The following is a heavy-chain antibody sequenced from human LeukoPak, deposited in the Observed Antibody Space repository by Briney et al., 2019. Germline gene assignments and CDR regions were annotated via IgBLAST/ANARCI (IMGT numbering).Heavy chain of an antibody. CDR2: IYTGETT. J-gene: IGHJ4*02. Sequence: GGSLRLSCAASGFTFSSKYMSWVRQAPGKGLEWVSVIYTGETTYYADSVKGRFTISRDNSKNTLYLQMDGLRVEDTAVSYCAKVGAVAAVENWGQGTLVTVSS. V-gene: IGHV3-66*01. D-gene: IGHD6-19*01. CDR1: GFTFSSKY. CDR3: AKVGAVAAVEN.